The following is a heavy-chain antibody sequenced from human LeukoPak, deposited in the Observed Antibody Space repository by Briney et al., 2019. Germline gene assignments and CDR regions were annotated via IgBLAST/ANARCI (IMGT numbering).Heavy chain of an antibody. D-gene: IGHD2-8*01. CDR1: GYTFTGYY. Sequence: ASVKVSCNAFGYTFTGYYMHWVRQAPGQGLEWMGWINPNSGGTNYAQKFQGRVTMTRDTSISTAYMELSRLRSDDTAVYYCARVDPCTNGVCYYFDYWGQGTLVTVSS. J-gene: IGHJ4*02. V-gene: IGHV1-2*02. CDR2: INPNSGGT. CDR3: ARVDPCTNGVCYYFDY.